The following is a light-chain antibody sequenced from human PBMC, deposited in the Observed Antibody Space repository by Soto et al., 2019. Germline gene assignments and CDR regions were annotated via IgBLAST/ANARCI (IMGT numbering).Light chain of an antibody. V-gene: IGKV3-15*01. CDR2: GAS. Sequence: EVVLTQSPATLSLSPGDRATLSCRASQSVSSNLAWYQQKPGQSPRLLIYGASTRATGVPPRFSGSRSGTEYFLTISAVQPEDFAVYYCQQYYNWPPYTFGQGTKLDFK. J-gene: IGKJ2*01. CDR1: QSVSSN. CDR3: QQYYNWPPYT.